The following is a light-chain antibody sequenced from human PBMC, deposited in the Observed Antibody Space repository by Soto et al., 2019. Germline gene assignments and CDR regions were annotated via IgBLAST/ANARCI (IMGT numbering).Light chain of an antibody. V-gene: IGKV3-15*01. Sequence: ENVLTQSPGTLSLSPGERATLSCRASQSVSNNYLAWYQQKAGQAPRLLIYDASSRATGVPDRFSGSGSGTDFTLTISSLQSEDFAVYHCQQYNDWPPLTFGGGTKVDIK. CDR2: DAS. CDR3: QQYNDWPPLT. J-gene: IGKJ4*01. CDR1: QSVSNN.